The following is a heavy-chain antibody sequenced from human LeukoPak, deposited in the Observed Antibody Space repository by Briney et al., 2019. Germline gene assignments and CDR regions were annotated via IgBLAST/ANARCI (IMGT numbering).Heavy chain of an antibody. CDR3: ARDWTRPELNYYYGMDV. J-gene: IGHJ6*02. V-gene: IGHV3-11*01. CDR1: GFTFSDYY. CDR2: ISSSGSTI. D-gene: IGHD1-7*01. Sequence: GGSLRLSCAASGFTFSDYYMSWIRQAPGKGLEWVSYISSSGSTIYYADSVKGRFTISRDNAKNSLYLQMNSLRAEDTAVYYCARDWTRPELNYYYGMDVWGQGTTVTVSS.